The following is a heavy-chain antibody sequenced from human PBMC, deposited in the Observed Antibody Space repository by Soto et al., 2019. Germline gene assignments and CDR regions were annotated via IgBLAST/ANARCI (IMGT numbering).Heavy chain of an antibody. CDR1: GFSPSARGVG. J-gene: IGHJ4*02. D-gene: IGHD3-16*01. CDR3: AHSPWGAAPDY. CDR2: IYWNDDK. V-gene: IGHV2-5*01. Sequence: QITLKESGPTLVNPTQTLTLTCTLSGFSPSARGVGVGWIRQPPGKALEWLGIIYWNDDKRYSPSLKSRLTITKDTSKNQVVLTMTDMDPVDTATYYCAHSPWGAAPDYWGQGTLVTVSA.